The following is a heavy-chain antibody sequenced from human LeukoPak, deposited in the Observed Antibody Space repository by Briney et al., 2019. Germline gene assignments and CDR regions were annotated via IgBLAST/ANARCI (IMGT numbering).Heavy chain of an antibody. Sequence: KPSETLSPTCTVSGGSISSSRYYWGWIRQPPGKGLEWIGSIYYRGSTYYNPSLKSRVTISADTSKNQFSLKLSSVTAADTAVYYCARRGQSVYFDYWGQGTLVTVSS. V-gene: IGHV4-39*01. CDR1: GGSISSSRYY. CDR3: ARRGQSVYFDY. J-gene: IGHJ4*02. CDR2: IYYRGST.